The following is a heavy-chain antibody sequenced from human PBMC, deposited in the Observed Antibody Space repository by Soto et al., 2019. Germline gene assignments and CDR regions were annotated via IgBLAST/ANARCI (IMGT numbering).Heavy chain of an antibody. D-gene: IGHD3-3*01. J-gene: IGHJ4*02. CDR2: INPSFGST. Sequence: GASVKVSGKASGYTLANYYMHCILQSPGQGLEWMGIINPSFGSTTYAQKFQGRVIMTRDTSTSTVYMELSSLRSEDTAVYYCARGREEWAYYFDYWGQGTLVTVSS. CDR3: ARGREEWAYYFDY. V-gene: IGHV1-46*01. CDR1: GYTLANYY.